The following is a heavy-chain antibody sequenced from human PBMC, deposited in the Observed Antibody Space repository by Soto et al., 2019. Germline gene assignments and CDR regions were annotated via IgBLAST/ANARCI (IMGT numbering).Heavy chain of an antibody. D-gene: IGHD1-26*01. CDR2: ISAYNGNT. V-gene: IGHV1-18*01. J-gene: IGHJ4*02. CDR3: ARDEWELYNVGLFDY. CDR1: GYTFTSYG. Sequence: QVQLVQSGAEVKKPGASVKVSCKASGYTFTSYGISWVRQAPGQGLEWMGWISAYNGNTNYVQKLQGRVTMTTDTSTSTAYMELRSLRSDDTAVYYCARDEWELYNVGLFDYWGQGTLVTVSS.